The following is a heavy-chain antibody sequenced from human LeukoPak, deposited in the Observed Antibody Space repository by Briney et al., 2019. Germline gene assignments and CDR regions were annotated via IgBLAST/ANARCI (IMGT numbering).Heavy chain of an antibody. CDR2: ISSSSSYI. V-gene: IGHV3-21*01. Sequence: PGGSLRLSCAASGFTFSSYSMNWVRQAPGKGLEWVSSISSSSSYIYYADSVKGRFTISRDNAKNSLYLQMNSLRAEDTAVYYCARDLDGELLFDYWGQGTLVTVPS. D-gene: IGHD4-17*01. J-gene: IGHJ4*02. CDR3: ARDLDGELLFDY. CDR1: GFTFSSYS.